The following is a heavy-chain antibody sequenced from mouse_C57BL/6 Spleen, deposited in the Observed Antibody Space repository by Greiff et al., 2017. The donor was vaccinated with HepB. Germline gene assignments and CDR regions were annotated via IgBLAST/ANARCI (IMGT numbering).Heavy chain of an antibody. J-gene: IGHJ4*01. CDR1: GFTFSDYY. D-gene: IGHD2-3*01. CDR2: INYDGSST. CDR3: AGGYYPYAMDY. Sequence: EVQLVESEGGLVQPGSSMKLSCTASGFTFSDYYMAWVRQVPEKGLEWVANINYDGSSTYYLDSLKSRFIISRDNAKNILYLQMSSLKSEDTATYYCAGGYYPYAMDYWGQGTSVTVSS. V-gene: IGHV5-16*01.